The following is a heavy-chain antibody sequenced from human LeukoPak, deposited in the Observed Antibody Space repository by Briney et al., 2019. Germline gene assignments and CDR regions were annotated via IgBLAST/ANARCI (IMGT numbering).Heavy chain of an antibody. D-gene: IGHD3-9*01. J-gene: IGHJ6*02. Sequence: ASVKVSFKASGGTFSSYGISWVRQAPGQGLEWMGGIIPIFGTANYAQKFQGRVTITADASTTTAYMELSSLRSEDTAVYYCARVTLSRYFDWGNYYGMDVWGQGTTVTVSS. CDR2: IIPIFGTA. V-gene: IGHV1-69*13. CDR3: ARVTLSRYFDWGNYYGMDV. CDR1: GGTFSSYG.